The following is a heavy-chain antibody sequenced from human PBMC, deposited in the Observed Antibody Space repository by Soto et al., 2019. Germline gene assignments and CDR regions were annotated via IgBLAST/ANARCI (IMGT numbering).Heavy chain of an antibody. CDR1: GFTFSSYE. D-gene: IGHD5-12*01. CDR2: ISSSGSTI. Sequence: GGSLRLSCAASGFTFSSYEMNWVRQAPGKGLEWVSYISSSGSTIYYADSVKGRFTISRDNAKNSLYLQMNSLRAEDTAVYYCARGYSDDGVLFDYWGQGTLVTVSS. CDR3: ARGYSDDGVLFDY. V-gene: IGHV3-48*03. J-gene: IGHJ4*02.